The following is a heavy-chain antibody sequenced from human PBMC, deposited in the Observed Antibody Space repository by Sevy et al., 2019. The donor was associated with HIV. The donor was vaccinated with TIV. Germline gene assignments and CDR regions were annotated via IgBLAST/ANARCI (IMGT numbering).Heavy chain of an antibody. CDR2: SYSDDSR. CDR1: GFTVTNNY. V-gene: IGHV3-53*01. Sequence: GGSLRLSCAASGFTVTNNYISWVRQAPGKGLDWVALSYSDDSRNFADSVRGRLTNSRDSLKNTLYLQMNSLRAEDTAVYYCARLHPHIAAARAMDVWGQGTTVTVS. D-gene: IGHD6-13*01. CDR3: ARLHPHIAAARAMDV. J-gene: IGHJ6*02.